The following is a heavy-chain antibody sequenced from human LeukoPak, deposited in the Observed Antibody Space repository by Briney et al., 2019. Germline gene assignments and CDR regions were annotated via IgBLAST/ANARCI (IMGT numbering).Heavy chain of an antibody. V-gene: IGHV1-2*02. CDR1: VYTFISYY. J-gene: IGHJ5*02. Sequence: EASVKDSCKASVYTFISYYMHWVRQAPGQGLEWMGWINTNSGATNYAQKFQGRVTLTRDMSTSTDYLELSSLRSEDTAVYYCARENSVRDEAWWFNPWGQGTLVTVSS. D-gene: IGHD5-24*01. CDR3: ARENSVRDEAWWFNP. CDR2: INTNSGAT.